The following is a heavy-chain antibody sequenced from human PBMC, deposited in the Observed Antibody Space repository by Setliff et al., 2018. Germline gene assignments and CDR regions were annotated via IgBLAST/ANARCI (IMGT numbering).Heavy chain of an antibody. Sequence: SETLSLTCTVSGGSISGASIRSYYWSWVRQPPGKGLEFIGYVYYSGTTNYDPSLKSRVTISVDTSKNQFSLKLSSVTAADTAIYYCARGGTYRYFDYWGQGTLVTVSS. J-gene: IGHJ4*02. CDR3: ARGGTYRYFDY. V-gene: IGHV4-61*01. CDR2: VYYSGTT. CDR1: GGSISGASIRSYY.